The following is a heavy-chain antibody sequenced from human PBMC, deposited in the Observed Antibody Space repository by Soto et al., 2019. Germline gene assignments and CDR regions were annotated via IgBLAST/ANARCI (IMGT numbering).Heavy chain of an antibody. V-gene: IGHV1-69*12. J-gene: IGHJ6*02. Sequence: QVQLVQSGAEVKKPGSWVKVSCKASGGTFSSYAISWVRQAPGQGLEWMGGIIPIFGTANYAQKFQGRVTITADESTSTAYMELSSLRSEDTAVYYCASRRSGHSSLGLTYGMDVWGQGTTVTVSS. CDR3: ASRRSGHSSLGLTYGMDV. D-gene: IGHD3-10*01. CDR1: GGTFSSYA. CDR2: IIPIFGTA.